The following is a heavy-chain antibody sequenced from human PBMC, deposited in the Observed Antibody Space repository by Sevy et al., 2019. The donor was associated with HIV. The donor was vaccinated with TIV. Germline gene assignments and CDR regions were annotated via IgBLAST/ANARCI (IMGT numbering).Heavy chain of an antibody. J-gene: IGHJ6*02. CDR1: GYIFTDYY. CDR2: INSDSGVT. Sequence: ASVKVSCKASGYIFTDYYIHWVRQAPGQGLEWMAWINSDSGVTNYAQRFQGEVTVTRDTSLRTAYLELSRLKSNDTAIYYCARLTTKPTSDLYGMDVWGHGTTVTVSS. V-gene: IGHV1-2*02. D-gene: IGHD4-17*01. CDR3: ARLTTKPTSDLYGMDV.